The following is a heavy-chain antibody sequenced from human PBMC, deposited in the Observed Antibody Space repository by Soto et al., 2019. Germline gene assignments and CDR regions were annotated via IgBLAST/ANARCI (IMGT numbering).Heavy chain of an antibody. CDR1: GFTFGDYA. J-gene: IGHJ4*02. V-gene: IGHV3-49*03. Sequence: PGGSLRLSCTASGFTFGDYAMSWFRQAPGKGLEWVGFIRSKAYGGTTEYAASVKGRFTISRDDSKSIAYLQMNSLKTEDTAVYYRTRSRSSGWYVPSGIRGQGTLVTVSS. D-gene: IGHD6-19*01. CDR2: IRSKAYGGTT. CDR3: TRSRSSGWYVPSGI.